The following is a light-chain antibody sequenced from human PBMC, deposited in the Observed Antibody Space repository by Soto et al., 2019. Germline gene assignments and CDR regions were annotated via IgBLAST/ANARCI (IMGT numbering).Light chain of an antibody. CDR2: KAS. V-gene: IGKV1-5*03. CDR3: QQYNDWPPA. Sequence: DIQMTQSPSTLSGSVGDRVTITCRASQTISSWLAWYQQKPGKAPKLLIYKASTLKSGVPSRFSGSGSGTEFTLTIDSLQSEDFAVYYCQQYNDWPPAFGGGTKVDIK. CDR1: QTISSW. J-gene: IGKJ4*01.